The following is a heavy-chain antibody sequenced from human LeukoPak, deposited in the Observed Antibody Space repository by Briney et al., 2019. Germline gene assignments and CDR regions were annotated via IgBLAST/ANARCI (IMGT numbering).Heavy chain of an antibody. CDR1: GFTFRSYA. D-gene: IGHD5-24*01. CDR2: ISGGGGTT. V-gene: IGHV3-23*01. CDR3: ARDHRDGYNAGDTFDI. J-gene: IGHJ3*02. Sequence: GVSLRLSCAASGFTFRSYAMSWVRQAPGKGLEWISAISGGGGTTYYADSVKGRFTISRDNAKNSLYLQMNSLRAEDTAVYYCARDHRDGYNAGDTFDIWGQGTMVTVSS.